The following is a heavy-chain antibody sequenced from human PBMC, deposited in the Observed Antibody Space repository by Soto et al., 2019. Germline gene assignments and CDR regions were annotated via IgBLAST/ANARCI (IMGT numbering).Heavy chain of an antibody. J-gene: IGHJ6*02. Sequence: QVQLVQSGGEVRKPGASVKVSCKTSGYTFTNNGINWVRQAPGQGLEWMGWISGYNANTKYAQKFQGRVTLTTETLTSTAFMELRSLRSDDTAVFYCARVSTHYNMDVWGQGTTVTVSS. CDR3: ARVSTHYNMDV. D-gene: IGHD1-1*01. V-gene: IGHV1-18*04. CDR1: GYTFTNNG. CDR2: ISGYNANT.